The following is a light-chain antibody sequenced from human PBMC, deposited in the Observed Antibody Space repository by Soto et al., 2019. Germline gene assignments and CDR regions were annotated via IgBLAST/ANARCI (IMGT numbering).Light chain of an antibody. CDR3: QQYNNWPPYT. V-gene: IGKV3-15*01. Sequence: EIVMTQSPATLSVSPGERATLSCRASQSVNSNLAWYQQKPGQAPRLLIYGASTRATGIPARFSGSGSGTEFTLTISSLQSEDFAVYYCQQYNNWPPYTFGQGTKLDQT. J-gene: IGKJ2*01. CDR2: GAS. CDR1: QSVNSN.